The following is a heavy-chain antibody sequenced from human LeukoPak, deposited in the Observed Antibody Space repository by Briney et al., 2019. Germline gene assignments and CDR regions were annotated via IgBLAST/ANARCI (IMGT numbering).Heavy chain of an antibody. V-gene: IGHV1-69*06. Sequence: ASVKVSCKASGGTFSSYAISWVRQAPGQGLEWMGGIIPIFGTANYAQKFQGRVTITADKSTSTAYMELSSLRSEDTAVYYCARAVYSYDQRGRAFDIWGQGTMVTVSS. J-gene: IGHJ3*02. D-gene: IGHD5-18*01. CDR2: IIPIFGTA. CDR1: GGTFSSYA. CDR3: ARAVYSYDQRGRAFDI.